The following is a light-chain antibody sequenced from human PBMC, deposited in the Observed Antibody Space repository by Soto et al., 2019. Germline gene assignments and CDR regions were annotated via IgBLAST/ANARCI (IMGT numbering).Light chain of an antibody. Sequence: DIQMTQSPSSLSASVGDRVTITCRASQSISSYLNWYQQKPGKAPKRLIYAASSLQSGVPSRFSGSGSGTDFTITISSLQHEDFATYYCQQSYSTLTFGGGTKVDIK. V-gene: IGKV1-39*01. J-gene: IGKJ4*01. CDR1: QSISSY. CDR2: AAS. CDR3: QQSYSTLT.